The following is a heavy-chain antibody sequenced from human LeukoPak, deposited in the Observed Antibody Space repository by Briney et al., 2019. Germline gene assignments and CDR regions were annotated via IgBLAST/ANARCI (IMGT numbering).Heavy chain of an antibody. CDR2: INSDGSST. D-gene: IGHD1-1*01. V-gene: IGHV3-74*01. J-gene: IGHJ6*02. CDR1: GFTFSNYW. Sequence: GGSLRLSCAASGFTFSNYWMHWVRQVPGQGLVWVSRINSDGSSTNYADSVKGRFTMSRDNVKNMVYLQMDSLRAEDTAVYYCARVEGVLQYYYGMDVWGQGTTVTVS. CDR3: ARVEGVLQYYYGMDV.